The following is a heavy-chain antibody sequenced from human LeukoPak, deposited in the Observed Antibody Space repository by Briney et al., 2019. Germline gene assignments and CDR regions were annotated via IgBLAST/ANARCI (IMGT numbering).Heavy chain of an antibody. V-gene: IGHV1-2*02. J-gene: IGHJ5*02. CDR2: TNPSDGGT. Sequence: ASVKVSCKASGYTFTDFFMHWVRQAPGQGLEWMGWTNPSDGGTIYAQKFQGRVTMTRDSSIRTAYMEMNSLRSDDTAVYYCATTTSSTASFLSWGQGTLVTVSS. CDR3: ATTTSSTASFLS. D-gene: IGHD4-17*01. CDR1: GYTFTDFF.